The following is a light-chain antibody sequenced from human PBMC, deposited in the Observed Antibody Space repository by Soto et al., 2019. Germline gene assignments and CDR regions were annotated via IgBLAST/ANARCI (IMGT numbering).Light chain of an antibody. V-gene: IGLV2-23*02. CDR1: SSDVGGYNL. CDR2: GDT. J-gene: IGLJ2*01. CDR3: CSYAGRSTFV. Sequence: QSALTQPASVSGSPGQSITISCTGTSSDVGGYNLVSWYQHHPGNAPQLIIFGDTNRPSGVSSRFSGSKSGNTASLTISGLQAEDEASYSCCSYAGRSTFVFGGGTKLTVL.